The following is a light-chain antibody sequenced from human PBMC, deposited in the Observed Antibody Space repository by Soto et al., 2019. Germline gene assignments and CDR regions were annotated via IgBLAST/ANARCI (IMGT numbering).Light chain of an antibody. CDR2: EVS. CDR3: SSYTSSPV. V-gene: IGLV2-14*01. CDR1: SSDVGGYNY. J-gene: IGLJ2*01. Sequence: QSVLTQPASVSGSPGQSITISCTGTSSDVGGYNYVSWYQQHPGKAPKLMIYEVSNRPSGVSNRFSGSKSGNMASLTISGLQAEDEADYYCSSYTSSPVFGGGTKLTVL.